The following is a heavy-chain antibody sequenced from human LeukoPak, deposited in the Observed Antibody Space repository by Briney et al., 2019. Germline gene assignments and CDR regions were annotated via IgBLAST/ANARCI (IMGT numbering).Heavy chain of an antibody. CDR3: AVVVPQYYFDY. Sequence: GASVKVSCKASGGIFSSYAISWVRQAPGQGLEWMGGIIPIFGTANYAQKFQGRVTITADESTSTAYMELSSLRSEDTAVYYCAVVVPQYYFDYWGQGTLVTVSS. V-gene: IGHV1-69*13. CDR1: GGIFSSYA. J-gene: IGHJ4*02. CDR2: IIPIFGTA. D-gene: IGHD2-21*01.